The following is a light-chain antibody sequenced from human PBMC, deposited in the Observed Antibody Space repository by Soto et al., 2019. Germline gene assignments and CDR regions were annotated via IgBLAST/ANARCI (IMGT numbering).Light chain of an antibody. J-gene: IGKJ4*01. CDR1: QSVLYSSNNKNY. V-gene: IGKV4-1*01. Sequence: IVMTQSPDSLAVSLGERATINCKSSQSVLYSSNNKNYLAWYQQKPGQPPKLLIYLASTRESGVPDRFSGRGSGTDFTLTIISLLAEDVAVYYCQQYYTAPFTFGGGTKVEIK. CDR3: QQYYTAPFT. CDR2: LAS.